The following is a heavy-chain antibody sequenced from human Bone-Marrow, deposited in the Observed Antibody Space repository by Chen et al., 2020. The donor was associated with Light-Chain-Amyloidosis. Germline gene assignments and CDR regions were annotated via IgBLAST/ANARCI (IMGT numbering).Heavy chain of an antibody. CDR2: IDWDGDK. Sequence: QVTVKESGPALVKPTQTLTLTCTFSGFSLSSNGMRLNWIRQPPGKALEWLARIDWDGDKYYTPSLETRLTISQDPSKNQVVLTMTNMDPVDTATYYCARMSFFETSDALDVWGQGTMITVSS. V-gene: IGHV2-70*04. J-gene: IGHJ3*01. D-gene: IGHD3-9*01. CDR3: ARMSFFETSDALDV. CDR1: GFSLSSNGMR.